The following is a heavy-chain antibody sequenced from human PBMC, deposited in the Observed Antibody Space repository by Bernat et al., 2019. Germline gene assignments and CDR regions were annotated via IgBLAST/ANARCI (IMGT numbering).Heavy chain of an antibody. Sequence: QPRAYLVCRRLADKFTVSSNYMSWVRQAPGKGLEWVSVIYSGGSTDYADSVKGRFTISRDNSKHTLYLQMNSLRAEDTAVYYCERVPQGPYSGGWY. D-gene: IGHD6-19*01. CDR1: KFTVSSNY. CDR2: IYSGGST. CDR3: ERVPQGPYSGGWY. V-gene: IGHV3-66*01. J-gene: IGHJ2*01.